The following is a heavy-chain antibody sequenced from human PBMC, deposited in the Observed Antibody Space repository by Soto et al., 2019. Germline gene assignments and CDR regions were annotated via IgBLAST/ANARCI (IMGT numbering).Heavy chain of an antibody. D-gene: IGHD6-6*01. V-gene: IGHV4-34*01. CDR3: ARPEYSSSSGYDAFDI. J-gene: IGHJ3*02. CDR1: GGSFSGYY. Sequence: SETLSLTCAVYGGSFSGYYWSWIRQPPGKGLEWIGEINHSGSTNYNPSLKSRVTISVDTSKNQFPLKLSSVTAADTAVYYCARPEYSSSSGYDAFDIWGQGTMVTVS. CDR2: INHSGST.